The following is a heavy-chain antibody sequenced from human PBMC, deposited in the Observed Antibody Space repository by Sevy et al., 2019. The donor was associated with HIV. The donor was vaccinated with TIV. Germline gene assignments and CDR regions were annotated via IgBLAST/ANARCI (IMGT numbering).Heavy chain of an antibody. CDR3: VRALLKADSL. D-gene: IGHD1-26*01. CDR1: GFNIGAHW. CDR2: INEDGSTK. Sequence: GGSLRLSCAASGFNIGAHWMLWVRQAPGKGLEWVANINEDGSTKYYLDSVKGRFTISRDNAENSAFLQMNSLRVKDTAVYYCVRALLKADSLWGQGTLVTVSS. V-gene: IGHV3-7*01. J-gene: IGHJ4*02.